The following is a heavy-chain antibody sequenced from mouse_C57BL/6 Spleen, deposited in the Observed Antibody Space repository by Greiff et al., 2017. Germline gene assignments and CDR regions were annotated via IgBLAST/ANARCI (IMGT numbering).Heavy chain of an antibody. J-gene: IGHJ1*03. CDR1: GYSITSGYY. V-gene: IGHV3-6*01. Sequence: EVQLQQSGPGLVKPSQSLSLTCSVTGYSITSGYYWNWIRQFPGNKLEWMGYISYDGSNNYNPSLKNRISITRDTSKNQFFLKLNSVTTEDTATXYCARDTYFDVWGTGTTVTVSS. CDR3: ARDTYFDV. CDR2: ISYDGSN.